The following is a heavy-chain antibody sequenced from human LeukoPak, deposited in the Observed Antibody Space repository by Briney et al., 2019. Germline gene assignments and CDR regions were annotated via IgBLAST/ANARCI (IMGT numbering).Heavy chain of an antibody. CDR3: ARMAREGPATGAFDI. J-gene: IGHJ3*02. D-gene: IGHD2-15*01. CDR2: IYYSGST. CDR1: GGSMTNYY. Sequence: PSETLSLTCTVSGGSMTNYYWSWIRQPPGRGLEWISYIYYSGSTYYNPSLKSRVTISVDRSKNQFSLKLSSVTAADTAVYYCARMAREGPATGAFDIWGQGTMVTVSS. V-gene: IGHV4-59*12.